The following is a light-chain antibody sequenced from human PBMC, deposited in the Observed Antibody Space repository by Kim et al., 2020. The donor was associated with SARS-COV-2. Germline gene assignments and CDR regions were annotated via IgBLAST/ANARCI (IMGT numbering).Light chain of an antibody. V-gene: IGKV1-5*01. CDR2: DAS. J-gene: IGKJ3*01. CDR3: QQYNSYLFT. CDR1: QSISSW. Sequence: GDRVTITCRASQSISSWLAWYQQKPGKAPKLLIYDASSLESGVPSRFSGSGSGTEFTLTISSLQPDDFATYYCQQYNSYLFTFGPGTKVDIK.